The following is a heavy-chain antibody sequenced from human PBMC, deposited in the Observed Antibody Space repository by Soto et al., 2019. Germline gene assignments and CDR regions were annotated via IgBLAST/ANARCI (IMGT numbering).Heavy chain of an antibody. CDR1: GFTFSSYG. CDR2: IWYDGSNK. V-gene: IGHV3-33*01. CDR3: ARGLNFGGPYYYYGMDV. Sequence: GGSLRLSCAASGFTFSSYGMHWVRQAPGKGLEWVAVIWYDGSNKYYADSVKGRFTISRDNSKNTLYLQMDSLRAEDTAVYYCARGLNFGGPYYYYGMDVWGQGTTDTVSS. J-gene: IGHJ6*02. D-gene: IGHD3-16*01.